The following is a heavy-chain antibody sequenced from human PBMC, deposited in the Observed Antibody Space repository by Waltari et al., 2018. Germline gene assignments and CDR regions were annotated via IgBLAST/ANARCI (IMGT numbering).Heavy chain of an antibody. CDR3: ARWESDWRAFRV. CDR2: ARNTGIT. D-gene: IGHD3-16*01. Sequence: WIRQAPEKGLEWMGYARNTGITKYNPSLMGRVTTSVDTSKNHFSLMLTSVTAADTAVYYCARWESDWRAFRVWGQGTMVTVSS. V-gene: IGHV4-59*08. J-gene: IGHJ3*01.